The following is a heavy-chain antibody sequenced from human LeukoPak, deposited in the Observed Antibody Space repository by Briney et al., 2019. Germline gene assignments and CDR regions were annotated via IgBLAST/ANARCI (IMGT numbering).Heavy chain of an antibody. V-gene: IGHV3-74*01. CDR1: GFTFSSYW. CDR3: ARDRRGYSGYDPGWFDP. D-gene: IGHD5-12*01. Sequence: PGGSLRLSCVASGFTFSSYWMHWVRQAPGKGLVCVSRINSDGYSTSYADSVKGRFTISRDNAKNTVYLQMNSLRAEDTAVYYCARDRRGYSGYDPGWFDPWGQGTLVTVSS. CDR2: INSDGYST. J-gene: IGHJ5*02.